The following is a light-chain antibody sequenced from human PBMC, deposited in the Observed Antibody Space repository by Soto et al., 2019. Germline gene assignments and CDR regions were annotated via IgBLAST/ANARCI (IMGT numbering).Light chain of an antibody. J-gene: IGLJ2*01. CDR3: SSYTSSSTVV. Sequence: QSALTQPASVSGSPGQSITISCTGTSSDVGGYNYVSWYQQHPGKAPKLMIYDVSNRPSGVSNRFSGSKSGNTASLTISGLQAVDEADYYFSSYTSSSTVVFGGGTKVTVL. CDR1: SSDVGGYNY. CDR2: DVS. V-gene: IGLV2-14*01.